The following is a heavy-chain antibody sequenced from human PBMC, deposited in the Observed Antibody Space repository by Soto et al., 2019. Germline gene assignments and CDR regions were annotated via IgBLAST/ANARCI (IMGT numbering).Heavy chain of an antibody. J-gene: IGHJ4*02. Sequence: GGSLRLSCAASGFTFSSYSMNWVRQAPGKGLEWVSYISSSSSTIYYADSVKGRFTISRDNAKNSLYLQMNSLRAEDTTVYYCARDEGYCSSTSCSKIDYWGQGTLVTVSS. V-gene: IGHV3-48*01. CDR1: GFTFSSYS. D-gene: IGHD2-2*01. CDR3: ARDEGYCSSTSCSKIDY. CDR2: ISSSSSTI.